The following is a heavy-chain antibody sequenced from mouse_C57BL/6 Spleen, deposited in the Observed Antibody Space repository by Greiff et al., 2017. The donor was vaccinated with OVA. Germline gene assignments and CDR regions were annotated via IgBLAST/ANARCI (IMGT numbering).Heavy chain of an antibody. D-gene: IGHD4-1*01. V-gene: IGHV1-72*01. CDR2: IYPNSGGT. CDR3: ARVGNYAMDY. J-gene: IGHJ4*01. CDR1: GYTFTSYW. Sequence: VQLQQPGAELVKPGASVKLSCKASGYTFTSYWMHWVKQRPGRGLEWIGRIYPNSGGTKYNEKFKSKATLTVDKPSSTAYMQLSSLTSEDSAVYYCARVGNYAMDYWGQGTSVTVSS.